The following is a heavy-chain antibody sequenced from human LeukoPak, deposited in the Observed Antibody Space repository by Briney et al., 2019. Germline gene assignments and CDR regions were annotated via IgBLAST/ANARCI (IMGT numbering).Heavy chain of an antibody. J-gene: IGHJ6*03. CDR2: IIPIFGTA. Sequence: SVKVSCMVSGGTFSSYAISWVRQAPGQGLEWMGRIIPIFGTANYAQKFQGRVTITTDESTSTAYMELSSLRSEDTAVYYCARGAATMIHGYYYYYMDVWGKGTTVTVSS. CDR3: ARGAATMIHGYYYYYMDV. D-gene: IGHD3-22*01. V-gene: IGHV1-69*05. CDR1: GGTFSSYA.